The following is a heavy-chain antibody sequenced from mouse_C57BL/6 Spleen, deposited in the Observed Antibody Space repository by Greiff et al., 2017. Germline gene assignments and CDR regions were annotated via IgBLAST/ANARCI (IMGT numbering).Heavy chain of an antibody. V-gene: IGHV10-1*01. J-gene: IGHJ4*01. CDR2: IRSKSNNYAT. CDR3: VRHEGYAMDY. Sequence: GGGLVQPKGSLKLSCAASGFSFNTYAMNWVRQAPGKGLEWVARIRSKSNNYATYYADSVKDRFTISRDDSESMLYLQMNNLKTEDTAMYYCVRHEGYAMDYWGQGTSGTVSS. CDR1: GFSFNTYA.